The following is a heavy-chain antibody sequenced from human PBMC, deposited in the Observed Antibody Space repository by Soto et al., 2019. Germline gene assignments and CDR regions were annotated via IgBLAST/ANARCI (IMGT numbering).Heavy chain of an antibody. J-gene: IGHJ4*02. CDR3: AREREGKPPYYFDY. Sequence: ASVKVSCKDSGCTFTGYYMPWVRQAPGRGLEWMGWINPNSGGTNYAQKFQGRVTMTRDTSNSTAYMELSRLRSDDTAVYYCAREREGKPPYYFDYWAQGPLVTVSS. CDR1: GCTFTGYY. V-gene: IGHV1-2*02. CDR2: INPNSGGT.